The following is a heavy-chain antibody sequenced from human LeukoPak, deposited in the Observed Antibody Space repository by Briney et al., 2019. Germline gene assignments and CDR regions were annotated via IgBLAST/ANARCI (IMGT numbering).Heavy chain of an antibody. CDR1: GFSFSSYA. D-gene: IGHD3-22*01. CDR2: ISSSSSAI. V-gene: IGHV3-48*01. CDR3: ARAPGYDSSGYYYGYFQH. Sequence: GGSLRLSCAASGFSFSSYAMNWVRQAPGKGLEWLSYISSSSSAIYYADSVKGRFTISRDNSKNTLYLQMNSLRAEDTAVYYCARAPGYDSSGYYYGYFQHWGQGTLVTVSS. J-gene: IGHJ1*01.